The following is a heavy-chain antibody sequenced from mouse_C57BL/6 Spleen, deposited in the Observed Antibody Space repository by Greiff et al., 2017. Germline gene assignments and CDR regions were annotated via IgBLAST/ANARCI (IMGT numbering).Heavy chain of an antibody. CDR2: INPNNGGT. D-gene: IGHD2-2*01. CDR1: GYTFTDYY. J-gene: IGHJ3*01. V-gene: IGHV1-26*01. Sequence: EVQLQQSGPELVKPGASVKISCKASGYTFTDYYMNWVKQSHGKSLEWIGDINPNNGGTSYNQKFKGKATLTVDKSSSTAYMELRSLTSEDSAVYYCAREGYGYVPFAYWGQGTLVTVSA. CDR3: AREGYGYVPFAY.